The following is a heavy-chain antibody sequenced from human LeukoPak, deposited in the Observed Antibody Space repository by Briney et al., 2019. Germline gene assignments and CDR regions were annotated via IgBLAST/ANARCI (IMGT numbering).Heavy chain of an antibody. D-gene: IGHD3-10*01. J-gene: IGHJ4*02. CDR2: IYYNGST. Sequence: SETLSLTCTVSGGSISSYYWSWIRQPPGKGLEWIGYIYYNGSTNYNPSLKSRVTISVDTSKNQFSLKLSSVTAADTAVYYCARSGSGSYYYWGQGTLVTVSS. CDR1: GGSISSYY. V-gene: IGHV4-59*01. CDR3: ARSGSGSYYY.